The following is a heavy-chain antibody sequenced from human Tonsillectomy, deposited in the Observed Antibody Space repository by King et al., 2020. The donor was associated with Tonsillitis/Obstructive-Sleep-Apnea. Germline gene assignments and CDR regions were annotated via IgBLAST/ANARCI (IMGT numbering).Heavy chain of an antibody. CDR2: IRWNSGSR. D-gene: IGHD6-13*01. J-gene: IGHJ3*02. CDR3: AKELIIAICVTPCDGFDI. Sequence: VQLVESGGGLVEPGRSLRLSCAASGFKFDDYGMHWVRQAPGKGLEWVSGIRWNSGSRGYADSVKGRFTISRDNAKNSLYLQMNSLRAEDTAFYYCAKELIIAICVTPCDGFDIWGQGTKVTVSS. CDR1: GFKFDDYG. V-gene: IGHV3-9*01.